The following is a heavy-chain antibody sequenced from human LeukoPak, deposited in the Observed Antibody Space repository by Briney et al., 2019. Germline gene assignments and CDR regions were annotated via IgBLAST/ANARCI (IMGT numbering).Heavy chain of an antibody. CDR3: ASSNSLYSSSWHRWVPYFDY. D-gene: IGHD6-13*01. CDR1: GGSISSGGYY. CDR2: IYYSGST. Sequence: SETLSLTCTVSGGSISSGGYYWSWIRQHPGKGLEWIGYIYYSGSTYYNPSLKSRVTISVDTSKNQFSLKLSSVTAADTGVYYCASSNSLYSSSWHRWVPYFDYWGQGTLVTVSS. J-gene: IGHJ4*02. V-gene: IGHV4-31*03.